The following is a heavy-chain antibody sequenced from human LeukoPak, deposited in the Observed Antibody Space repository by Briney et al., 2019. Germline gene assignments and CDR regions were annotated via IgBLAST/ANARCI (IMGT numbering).Heavy chain of an antibody. CDR3: AREGMEQWLVLND. CDR1: GYTFTGYY. J-gene: IGHJ4*02. V-gene: IGHV1-2*02. Sequence: GASVKVSCKASGYTFTGYYMHWVRQAPGQGLEWMGWINPNSGGTNYAQKFQGRVTMTRDTSISTACMELSRLRSDDTAVYYCAREGMEQWLVLNDWGQGTLVTVSS. D-gene: IGHD6-19*01. CDR2: INPNSGGT.